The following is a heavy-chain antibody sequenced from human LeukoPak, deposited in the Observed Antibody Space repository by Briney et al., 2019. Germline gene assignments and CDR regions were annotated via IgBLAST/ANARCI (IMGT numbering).Heavy chain of an antibody. Sequence: GGSLRLSCAASGFTFGDFYMTWIRQAPGKGLEWVSYVSSTGGTIYYADSVKGRFTISRDNAKKTVYLQMNSLRAEDTAVYYCARCTTGVRGVTVGYFDYWGQGTLVTVSS. V-gene: IGHV3-11*01. J-gene: IGHJ4*02. CDR1: GFTFGDFY. CDR3: ARCTTGVRGVTVGYFDY. CDR2: VSSTGGTI. D-gene: IGHD3-10*01.